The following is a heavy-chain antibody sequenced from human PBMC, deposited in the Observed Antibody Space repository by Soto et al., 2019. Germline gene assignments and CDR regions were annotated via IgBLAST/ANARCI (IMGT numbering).Heavy chain of an antibody. CDR3: AKVVGYSDEVPDY. D-gene: IGHD5-18*01. CDR1: GFTFSSYG. CDR2: ISYDGSDK. Sequence: GGSLRLSCAASGFTFSSYGMHWVRQAPGKGLEWVAVISYDGSDKYYADSVKGRFTISRDNSKNTLYLQMNSLRVEDTAVYYCAKVVGYSDEVPDYWGQGTLVTVSS. V-gene: IGHV3-30*18. J-gene: IGHJ4*02.